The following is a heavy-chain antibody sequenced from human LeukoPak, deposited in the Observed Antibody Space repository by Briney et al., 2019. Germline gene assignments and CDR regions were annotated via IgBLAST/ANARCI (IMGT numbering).Heavy chain of an antibody. Sequence: SETLSLTCAVYGGSFSGYYWSWIRQPPGEGLEWIGEINHSGSTNYNPCLKSRVTISVDTSKKQFSLKLSSVTAADTAVYYCVTYYFDSSGPKKNYWGQGTLVTVSS. CDR1: GGSFSGYY. D-gene: IGHD3-22*01. CDR3: VTYYFDSSGPKKNY. CDR2: INHSGST. J-gene: IGHJ4*02. V-gene: IGHV4-34*01.